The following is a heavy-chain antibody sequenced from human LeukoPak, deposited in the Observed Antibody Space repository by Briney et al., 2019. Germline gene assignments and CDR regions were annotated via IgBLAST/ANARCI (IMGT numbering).Heavy chain of an antibody. CDR3: ARDPAPYSGSYYGYFDY. D-gene: IGHD1-26*01. Sequence: GGSLRLSCAASGFSFSSFDMTWVRQAPGKGLEWLSYITTSGSTISYADSVKGRFTTFRDNAKNSLYLQMNSLRAEDTAVYYCARDPAPYSGSYYGYFDYWGQGTLVTVSS. J-gene: IGHJ4*02. CDR1: GFSFSSFD. V-gene: IGHV3-48*04. CDR2: ITTSGSTI.